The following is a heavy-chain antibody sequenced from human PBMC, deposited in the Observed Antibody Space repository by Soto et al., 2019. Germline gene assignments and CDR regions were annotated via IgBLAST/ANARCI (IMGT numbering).Heavy chain of an antibody. CDR2: IIPILGIA. Sequence: QVQLVQSGAEVKKPGSSVKVSCKASGGTFSSYTISWVRQAPGQGLEWMGRIIPILGIANYAQKFQGRVTIXXDXSXNTAYMELSSLRSEDTAVYYCARAGSSWGNRDWFDPWGQGTLVTVSS. V-gene: IGHV1-69*02. D-gene: IGHD6-13*01. J-gene: IGHJ5*02. CDR3: ARAGSSWGNRDWFDP. CDR1: GGTFSSYT.